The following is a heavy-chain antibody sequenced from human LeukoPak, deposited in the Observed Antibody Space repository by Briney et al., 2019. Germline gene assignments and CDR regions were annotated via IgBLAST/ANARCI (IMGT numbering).Heavy chain of an antibody. CDR3: AREKASGWYVGDY. V-gene: IGHV3-33*01. D-gene: IGHD6-19*01. Sequence: GGSLRLSCAASGCTFSSYGRHGVRQAPGKGLDWVAVIWYDGSSKSYADSVKGRFTISRDNSKNTLYLQMNSLRAEDTAVYYCAREKASGWYVGDYWGQGTLVTVSS. J-gene: IGHJ4*02. CDR2: IWYDGSSK. CDR1: GCTFSSYG.